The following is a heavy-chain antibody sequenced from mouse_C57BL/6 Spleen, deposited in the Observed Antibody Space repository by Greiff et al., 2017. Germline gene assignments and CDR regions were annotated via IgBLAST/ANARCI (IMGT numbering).Heavy chain of an antibody. CDR3: ARDYSNGDFDY. J-gene: IGHJ2*01. Sequence: EVMLVESEGGLVQPGSSMKLSCTASGFTFSDYYMAWVRQVPEKGLEWVANINYDGSSTYYLDSLKSRFIISRDNAKNILYLQMSSLKSEDTATYYCARDYSNGDFDYWGQGTTLTVSS. CDR2: INYDGSST. CDR1: GFTFSDYY. D-gene: IGHD2-5*01. V-gene: IGHV5-16*01.